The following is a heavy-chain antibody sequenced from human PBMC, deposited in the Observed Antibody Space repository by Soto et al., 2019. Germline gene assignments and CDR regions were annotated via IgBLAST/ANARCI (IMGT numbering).Heavy chain of an antibody. CDR2: ISYDGSSE. V-gene: IGHV3-30-3*01. CDR3: ASGRAMDV. CDR1: GFSFSTYP. Sequence: QVQLVESGGGVVQPGRSLRLACAASGFSFSTYPMHWVRQAPGKGLAWLAVISYDGSSEYYADAVKGRFTISRDNSENKLYLQMNSLRLEDTAVYYCASGRAMDVWGQGTTVTVSS. J-gene: IGHJ6*02.